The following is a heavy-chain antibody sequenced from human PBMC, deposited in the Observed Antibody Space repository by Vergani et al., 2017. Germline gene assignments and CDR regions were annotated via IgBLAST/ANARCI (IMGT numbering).Heavy chain of an antibody. J-gene: IGHJ4*02. CDR3: ASRRPRLXLGSKSNAGTFDS. CDR1: GGSLSGYF. Sequence: QVHLQQRGAGVLKPSETLSLTCGVIGGSLSGYFWSWIRQSPGRGLEWIGEITAIGSAKYGPSATSRVTISVDTSRGEFTLTVTSVTAADTGLYFCASRRPRLXLGSKSNAGTFDSWGQGTLVTVSS. V-gene: IGHV4-34*02. D-gene: IGHD3-10*01. CDR2: ITAIGSA.